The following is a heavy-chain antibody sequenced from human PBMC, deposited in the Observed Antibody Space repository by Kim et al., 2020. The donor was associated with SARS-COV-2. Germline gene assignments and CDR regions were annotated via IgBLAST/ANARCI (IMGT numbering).Heavy chain of an antibody. Sequence: TNYNPSLKSRVTISVDTSKNQFSLKLSSVTAADTAVYYCARDGGINAFDIWGQGTMVTVSS. J-gene: IGHJ3*02. CDR2: T. D-gene: IGHD2-15*01. V-gene: IGHV4-59*01. CDR3: ARDGGINAFDI.